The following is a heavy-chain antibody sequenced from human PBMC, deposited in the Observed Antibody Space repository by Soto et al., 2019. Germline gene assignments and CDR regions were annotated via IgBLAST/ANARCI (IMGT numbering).Heavy chain of an antibody. CDR1: GYTFTSYY. CDR2: INLSGGST. V-gene: IGHV1-46*01. J-gene: IGHJ6*02. D-gene: IGHD2-15*01. Sequence: AASVKVSCKASGYTFTSYYMHWLRQAPGQGLEWMGIINLSGGSTSYAQKFQGRVTMTRDTSTSTVYMELSSLRSEDTAVYYCARDPCSGGSCYNVYYYYYGMDVWGQGTTVTVSS. CDR3: ARDPCSGGSCYNVYYYYYGMDV.